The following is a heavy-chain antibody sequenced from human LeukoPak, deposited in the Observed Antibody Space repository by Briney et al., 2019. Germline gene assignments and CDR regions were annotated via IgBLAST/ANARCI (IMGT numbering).Heavy chain of an antibody. Sequence: AVKVSCRASGGTFSSYAISWVRQAPGQGLEWMGGIIPIFGAANYAQKFQGRVTITTDESTSTAYMELSSLRSEDTAVYYCARGLLTYDSSGYHGEFDYWGQGTLVTVSS. CDR1: GGTFSSYA. V-gene: IGHV1-69*05. CDR3: ARGLLTYDSSGYHGEFDY. D-gene: IGHD3-22*01. J-gene: IGHJ4*02. CDR2: IIPIFGAA.